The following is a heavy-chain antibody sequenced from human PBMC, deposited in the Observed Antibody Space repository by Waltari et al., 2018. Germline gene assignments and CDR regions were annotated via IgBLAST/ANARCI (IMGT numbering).Heavy chain of an antibody. CDR1: GFTFSSYG. V-gene: IGHV3-33*01. CDR3: ARMTTVTPFDY. J-gene: IGHJ4*02. D-gene: IGHD4-17*01. CDR2: VWYDGSNK. Sequence: QVQLVESGGGVVQPGRSLRLSCAASGFTFSSYGMHWVRQAPGKGLEWVAVVWYDGSNKYYADSVKGRFTISRDNSKNTLYLQMNSLRAEDTAVYYCARMTTVTPFDYWGQGTLVTVSS.